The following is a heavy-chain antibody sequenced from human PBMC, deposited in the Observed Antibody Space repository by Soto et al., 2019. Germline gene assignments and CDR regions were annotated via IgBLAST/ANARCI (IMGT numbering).Heavy chain of an antibody. V-gene: IGHV4-39*01. D-gene: IGHD3-10*01. J-gene: IGHJ3*02. CDR3: ARPYGGGAFDI. CDR1: GVSIGSSTNY. CDR2: IYYSGTT. Sequence: QLQLQESGPGLVKPPETLYLICAVCGVSIGSSTNYWGWIRQPPGKGLEWIGTIYYSGTTYYNPSLKSRVTISVDTSTNQFSLKLSSVTDADTAVYYCARPYGGGAFDIWGQGTMVTVSS.